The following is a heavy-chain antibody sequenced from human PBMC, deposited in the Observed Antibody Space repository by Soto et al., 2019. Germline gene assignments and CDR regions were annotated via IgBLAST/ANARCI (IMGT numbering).Heavy chain of an antibody. D-gene: IGHD2-15*01. CDR2: IVVASGQT. J-gene: IGHJ6*02. Sequence: TSVKVSCKASGSGFIRSGIQWVRQAHGQRLEWIGWIVVASGQTNYAQNFRGRVAITRDTSTATAYIELTGLTSEDTAVYFCSADRPDIGVGWWVWGQGTTVTVSS. CDR3: SADRPDIGVGWWV. V-gene: IGHV1-58*02. CDR1: GSGFIRSG.